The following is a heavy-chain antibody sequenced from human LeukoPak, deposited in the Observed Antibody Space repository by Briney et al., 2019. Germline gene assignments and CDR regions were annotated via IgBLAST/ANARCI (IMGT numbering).Heavy chain of an antibody. CDR3: ATQQLGRSFDY. Sequence: PSETLSLTCTVSGGSINSGGYYWSWIRQHPGKGLEWIGYISYSGSTSYNPSLKSRVTISVDTSKNQFSLKLSSVTAADTAVYYCATQQLGRSFDYWGQGTLVTVSS. D-gene: IGHD6-6*01. CDR1: GGSINSGGYY. J-gene: IGHJ4*02. V-gene: IGHV4-31*03. CDR2: ISYSGST.